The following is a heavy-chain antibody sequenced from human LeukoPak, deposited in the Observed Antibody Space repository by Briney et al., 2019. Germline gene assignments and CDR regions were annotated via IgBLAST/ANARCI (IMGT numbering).Heavy chain of an antibody. V-gene: IGHV3-9*01. CDR3: AKESSPYYYGSESYSGIYY. CDR1: GFTFADYA. J-gene: IGHJ4*02. CDR2: ISWNSGTI. D-gene: IGHD3-10*01. Sequence: PCRSLRLSCAASGFTFADYAMNWVRQAPGKGLEWVSGISWNSGTIGYAEYVKGRFTISRDTAKNSLDMQLSSLRAEDTALYDCAKESSPYYYGSESYSGIYYWGQGTLVTVSS.